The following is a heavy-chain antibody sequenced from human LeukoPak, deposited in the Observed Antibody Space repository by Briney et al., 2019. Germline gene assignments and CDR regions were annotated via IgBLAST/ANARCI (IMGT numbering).Heavy chain of an antibody. CDR1: GYTFNRNA. CDR2: INTNTGNP. Sequence: ASVKVSCKGSGYTFNRNARNWVRQAPGQGLEWMGWINTNTGNPTYAQGFTGRFVFSLDTSVSTAYLQISSLKAEDTAVYYCARDTAMVKFDQWGQGTLVTVPS. D-gene: IGHD5-18*01. V-gene: IGHV7-4-1*02. J-gene: IGHJ4*02. CDR3: ARDTAMVKFDQ.